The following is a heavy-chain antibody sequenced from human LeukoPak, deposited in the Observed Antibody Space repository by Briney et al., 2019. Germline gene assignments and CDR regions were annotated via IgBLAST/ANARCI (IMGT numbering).Heavy chain of an antibody. D-gene: IGHD3-16*01. CDR1: GFTFSSYD. CDR3: AGVGGWGAFDI. Sequence: GGSLRLSCAASGFTFSSYDMHWVRQPTGKGLEWVSAIGTAGDTYYPGSVKGRFTISRENAKNSLYLQMNSLRAEDTAVYFCAGVGGWGAFDIWGQGTMVTVSS. J-gene: IGHJ3*02. CDR2: IGTAGDT. V-gene: IGHV3-13*04.